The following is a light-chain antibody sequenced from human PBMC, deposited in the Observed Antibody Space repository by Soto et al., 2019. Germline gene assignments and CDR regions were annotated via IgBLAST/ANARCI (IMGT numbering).Light chain of an antibody. CDR3: QQDYDFPT. CDR2: GAS. CDR1: QSVGTTF. J-gene: IGKJ4*01. Sequence: EIVMTQSTATLSLSPGERVTLSCRASQSVGTTFLSWYQQTPGQAPRLLIYGASTRADGIPDRFSGGGSGTDFTLTISSLQPEDFAVYYCQQDYDFPTFGGGTKVEI. V-gene: IGKV3D-7*01.